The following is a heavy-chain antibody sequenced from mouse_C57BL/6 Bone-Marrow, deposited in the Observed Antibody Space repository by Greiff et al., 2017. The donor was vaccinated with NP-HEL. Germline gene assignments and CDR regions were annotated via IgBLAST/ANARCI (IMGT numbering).Heavy chain of an antibody. CDR3: ARRGYDGYWYFDV. Sequence: QVQLQQSGPGLVQPSQSLSITCTVSGFSLTSYGVHWVRQSPGKGLEWLGVIWSGGSTDYNAAFISRLSISKDNSKSQVFFKMNSLQADDTAIYYCARRGYDGYWYFDVWGTGTTVTVSS. J-gene: IGHJ1*03. V-gene: IGHV2-2*01. CDR1: GFSLTSYG. D-gene: IGHD2-3*01. CDR2: IWSGGST.